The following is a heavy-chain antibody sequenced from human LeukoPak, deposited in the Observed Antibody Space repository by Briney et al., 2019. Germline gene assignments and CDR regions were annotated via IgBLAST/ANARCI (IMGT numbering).Heavy chain of an antibody. CDR1: GGSISTYY. Sequence: PSETLSLTCTVSGGSISTYYWSWIRQSPGKGLEWIGFIYYTESTNYNPSLKSRVTISVDTSKNQFSLKVSSVTAADTAVYYCARGGARNPFGYWGQGTLVTVSS. CDR2: IYYTEST. D-gene: IGHD1-14*01. V-gene: IGHV4-59*08. J-gene: IGHJ4*02. CDR3: ARGGARNPFGY.